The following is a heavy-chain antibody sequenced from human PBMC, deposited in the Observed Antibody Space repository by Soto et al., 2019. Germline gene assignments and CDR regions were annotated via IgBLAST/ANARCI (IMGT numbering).Heavy chain of an antibody. V-gene: IGHV1-69*01. D-gene: IGHD3-16*02. CDR3: AISPSVLGYFYNGMDV. J-gene: IGHJ6*02. Sequence: QVQLVQSGAEVKKPGSSGKVSCTSSGGTFSSYAYSWVRQAPGQGLEWMGGIIPVFGTATYAQNFQGRLTLTADESTRTAYMELSSLRSEDTAVYYCAISPSVLGYFYNGMDVWGQGTTVTVSS. CDR1: GGTFSSYA. CDR2: IIPVFGTA.